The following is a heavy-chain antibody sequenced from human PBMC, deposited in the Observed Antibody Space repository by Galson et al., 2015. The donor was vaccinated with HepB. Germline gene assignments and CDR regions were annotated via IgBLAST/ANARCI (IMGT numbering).Heavy chain of an antibody. CDR2: IYWDDDK. J-gene: IGHJ4*02. D-gene: IGHD3-9*01. CDR3: AHSRGSYDILTGWPSFDY. V-gene: IGHV2-5*02. CDR1: GFSLSTSVVG. Sequence: PALVKPTQTLTLTCTFSGFSLSTSVVGVGWIRQPPGKALEWLALIYWDDDKRYSPSLKSRLTITKNTSKNQVVLTMTNMDPVDTATYYCAHSRGSYDILTGWPSFDYWGQGTLVTVSS.